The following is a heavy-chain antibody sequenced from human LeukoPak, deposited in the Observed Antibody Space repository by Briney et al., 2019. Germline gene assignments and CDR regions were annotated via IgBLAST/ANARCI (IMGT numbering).Heavy chain of an antibody. CDR3: ARDAGGSGSYRVDPLDY. J-gene: IGHJ4*02. D-gene: IGHD3-10*01. Sequence: ASVKVSCKASGYTFTSYYMHWVRQAPGQGLEWMGIINPSGGSTSYAQKFQGRVTMTRDMSTSTVYMELSSLRSEDTAVYYCARDAGGSGSYRVDPLDYWGQGTLVTVSS. CDR2: INPSGGST. V-gene: IGHV1-46*01. CDR1: GYTFTSYY.